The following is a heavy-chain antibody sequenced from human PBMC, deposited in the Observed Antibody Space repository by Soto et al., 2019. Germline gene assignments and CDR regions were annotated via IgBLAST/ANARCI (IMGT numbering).Heavy chain of an antibody. D-gene: IGHD5-18*01. J-gene: IGHJ6*02. Sequence: GVLRLSCTASGFTFGDYGMSWVRQAPGKGLEWVGFIRSKGYGGTTEYAASVKGRFIISRDDSKSIAYLQMNSLKTEDTGVYYCTRVSGYSYGYSFGMDVWGQGTTVTVSS. V-gene: IGHV3-49*04. CDR3: TRVSGYSYGYSFGMDV. CDR2: IRSKGYGGTT. CDR1: GFTFGDYG.